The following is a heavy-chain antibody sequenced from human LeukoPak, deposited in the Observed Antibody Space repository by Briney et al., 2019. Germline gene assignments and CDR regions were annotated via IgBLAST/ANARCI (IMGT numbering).Heavy chain of an antibody. D-gene: IGHD3-3*01. CDR2: IRDDGSNK. CDR3: AKEGRWDYDFWSGYYGNYFDY. J-gene: IGHJ4*02. V-gene: IGHV3-30*02. Sequence: QPGGSLRLSCAASGFTFSSYGMHWVRQAPGKGLEWVAFIRDDGSNKYYADSVKGRFTISRDNSKNTLYLQMNSLRAEDTAVYYCAKEGRWDYDFWSGYYGNYFDYWGQGTLVTVSS. CDR1: GFTFSSYG.